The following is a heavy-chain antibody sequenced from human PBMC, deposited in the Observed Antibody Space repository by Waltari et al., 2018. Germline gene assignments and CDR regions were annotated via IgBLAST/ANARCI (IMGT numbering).Heavy chain of an antibody. J-gene: IGHJ4*02. V-gene: IGHV4-38-2*01. CDR1: GYSIDRAYF. D-gene: IGHD6-13*01. Sequence: QVQLQESGPGLVKPSETLSLTCDVSGYSIDRAYFWGWIRQPPGKGLEWIGTILHAGFTYDTPSLKGRVTMSVDTSKNQFSLNLSAVTAADTAVYYCARAPGVAAAAYFDYWGQGTLVTVSS. CDR2: ILHAGFT. CDR3: ARAPGVAAAAYFDY.